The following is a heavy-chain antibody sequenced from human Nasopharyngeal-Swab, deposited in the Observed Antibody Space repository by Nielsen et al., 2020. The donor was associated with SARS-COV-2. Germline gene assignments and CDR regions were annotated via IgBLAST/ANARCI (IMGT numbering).Heavy chain of an antibody. CDR3: ARDQRGSGWYSWSQGLDH. D-gene: IGHD6-19*01. Sequence: WIRQPPGKGLEWIGYIYDSGSTNYNPSLKSRVTISVDTSKNQFSLKLSSVTAADTAVYYCARDQRGSGWYSWSQGLDHWGQGTLVTVSS. CDR2: IYDSGST. V-gene: IGHV4-59*01. J-gene: IGHJ4*02.